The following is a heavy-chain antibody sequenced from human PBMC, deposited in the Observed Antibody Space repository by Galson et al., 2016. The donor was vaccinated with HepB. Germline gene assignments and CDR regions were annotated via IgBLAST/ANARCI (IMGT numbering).Heavy chain of an antibody. CDR2: FHGGGKI. J-gene: IGHJ4*02. CDR3: AKDFRGSGYFLDS. V-gene: IGHV3-53*01. CDR1: GFTVSSNY. D-gene: IGHD6-25*01. Sequence: SLRLSCAASGFTVSSNYMSWVRQAPGKGLEWVSLFHGGGKIYYADSVKGRFTISRDNSKNTLFLQMNSLRGEDSALYYSAKDFRGSGYFLDSWGQGTLVTVSS.